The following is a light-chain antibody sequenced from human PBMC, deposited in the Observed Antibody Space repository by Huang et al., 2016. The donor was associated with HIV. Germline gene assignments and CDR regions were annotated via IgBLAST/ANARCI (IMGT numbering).Light chain of an antibody. CDR1: QSVSGN. V-gene: IGKV3-15*01. J-gene: IGKJ2*01. CDR2: GTS. CDR3: QQYNNWPPDPT. Sequence: EIVMTQSPATLSASPGERVTLSCRASQSVSGNLAWFQQKPGPPPRVRIYGTSTRATGVPARFSGSGSETEFTLTIDSLHSEDFAFYYCQQYNNWPPDPTYGQGTKLDIK.